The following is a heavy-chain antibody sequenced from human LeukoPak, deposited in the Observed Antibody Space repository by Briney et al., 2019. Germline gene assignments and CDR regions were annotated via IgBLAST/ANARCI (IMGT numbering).Heavy chain of an antibody. D-gene: IGHD6-19*01. Sequence: SETLSLTCTVSGGSIGSDYWTWIRQPPGKGLEYIGYIYYTGSTNYNPSLKSRVTISVDTSKNQFSLRLSSVTAADTAVYFCAKYGNSGWVIDNWGQGTLVTVSS. CDR2: IYYTGST. V-gene: IGHV4-59*08. J-gene: IGHJ4*02. CDR1: GGSIGSDY. CDR3: AKYGNSGWVIDN.